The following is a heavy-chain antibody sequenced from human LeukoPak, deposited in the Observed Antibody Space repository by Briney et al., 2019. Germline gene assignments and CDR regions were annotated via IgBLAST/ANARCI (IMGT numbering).Heavy chain of an antibody. CDR1: GFTVSYNF. D-gene: IGHD3-10*01. V-gene: IGHV3-66*01. Sequence: SGGSLRLSCAASGFTVSYNFMSWVRQAPGKGLAWVSVIHNSGSTFYADSVRGGFAISRDNSKNTLYLQMNSLRAEDTAVYYCARGGTRYDRRFVFDYWGQGVLVTVSS. CDR2: IHNSGST. CDR3: ARGGTRYDRRFVFDY. J-gene: IGHJ4*02.